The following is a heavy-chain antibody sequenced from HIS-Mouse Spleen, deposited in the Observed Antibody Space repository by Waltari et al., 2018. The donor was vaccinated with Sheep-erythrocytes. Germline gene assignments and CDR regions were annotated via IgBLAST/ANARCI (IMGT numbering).Heavy chain of an antibody. Sequence: EVQLVESGGGMVKPGGSLILSCAASGSPFGSYTMNWVRQAPGKGLEWVSSISSSSSYIYYADSVKGRFTISRDNAKNSLYLQMNSLRAEDTAVYYCARVASGATFDYWGQGTLVTVSS. CDR1: GSPFGSYT. V-gene: IGHV3-21*01. CDR2: ISSSSSYI. D-gene: IGHD1-26*01. J-gene: IGHJ4*02. CDR3: ARVASGATFDY.